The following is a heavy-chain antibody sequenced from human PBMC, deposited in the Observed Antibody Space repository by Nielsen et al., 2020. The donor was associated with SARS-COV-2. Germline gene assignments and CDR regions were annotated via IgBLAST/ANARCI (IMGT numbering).Heavy chain of an antibody. J-gene: IGHJ3*01. CDR3: ARDGVVRGDALDL. D-gene: IGHD3-10*01. Sequence: GESLKISCAASGYIFSSYTMSWVRQAPGKGLEWVSAISGSGGSTYYADSVKGRFTISRDNSKNTLFLLMHSLRVEDTAVYYCARDGVVRGDALDLWGQGTMVTVSS. CDR2: ISGSGGST. V-gene: IGHV3-23*01. CDR1: GYIFSSYT.